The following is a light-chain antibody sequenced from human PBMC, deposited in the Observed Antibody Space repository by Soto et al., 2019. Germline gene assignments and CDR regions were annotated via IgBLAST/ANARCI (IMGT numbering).Light chain of an antibody. CDR3: SSYSSGSTLVV. CDR2: EVT. CDR1: TTDVGSYNF. Sequence: QSALTQPASVSGSPGQSITISCTGTTTDVGSYNFVSWFQQHPGKVPKLLIYEVTNRPSGVSDRFSGSKSGNTASLTISGLQSGDEADYYCSSYSSGSTLVVFGGGTKLTV. V-gene: IGLV2-14*03. J-gene: IGLJ2*01.